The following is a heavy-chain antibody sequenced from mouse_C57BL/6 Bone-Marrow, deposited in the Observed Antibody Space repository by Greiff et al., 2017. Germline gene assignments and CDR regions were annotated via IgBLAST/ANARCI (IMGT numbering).Heavy chain of an antibody. J-gene: IGHJ2*01. CDR2: SYPGDGDT. CDR1: GYAFSSSW. D-gene: IGHD1-1*01. Sequence: VQLQQSGPELVKPGASVKISCKASGYAFSSSWMNWVKQRPGKGLEWIGRSYPGDGDTNYNGKFKGKATLTADKSSSTAYMQLSSLTSEDSAVYFCARSPYGSSSGDYWGQGTTLTVSS. CDR3: ARSPYGSSSGDY. V-gene: IGHV1-82*01.